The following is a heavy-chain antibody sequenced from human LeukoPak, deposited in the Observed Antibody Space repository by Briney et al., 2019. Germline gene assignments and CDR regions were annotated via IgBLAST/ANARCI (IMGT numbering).Heavy chain of an antibody. CDR3: ARGRRDGYKVRRYFDY. D-gene: IGHD5-24*01. V-gene: IGHV4-31*03. CDR1: GGSISSGGYY. J-gene: IGHJ4*02. Sequence: SETLSLTCTVSGGSISSGGYYWSWIRQHPGKGLEWIGYIYYSGSTYYNPSLKSRVTISVDTSKNQFSLKLSSVTAADTAVYYCARGRRDGYKVRRYFDYWGQGTLVTVSS. CDR2: IYYSGST.